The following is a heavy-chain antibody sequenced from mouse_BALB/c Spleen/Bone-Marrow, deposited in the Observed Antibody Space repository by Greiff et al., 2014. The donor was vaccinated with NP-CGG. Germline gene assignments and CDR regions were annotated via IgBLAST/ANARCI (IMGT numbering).Heavy chain of an antibody. J-gene: IGHJ3*01. CDR3: ARRLIWDWCAY. D-gene: IGHD4-1*01. V-gene: IGHV1-7*01. CDR2: INPSTGYT. CDR1: GYTFTSYW. Sequence: LQESGAELAKPGASVKMSCKASGYTFTSYWMHWVKQRPGQGLEWIGYINPSTGYTDYNQKFKDKATLTADKSSSTAYMQLSSLTSEDSAVYYCARRLIWDWCAYRGQGTLVTVSA.